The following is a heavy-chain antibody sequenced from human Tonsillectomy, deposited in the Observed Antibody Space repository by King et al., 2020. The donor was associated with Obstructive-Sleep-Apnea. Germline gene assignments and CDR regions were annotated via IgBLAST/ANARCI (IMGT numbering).Heavy chain of an antibody. CDR2: IYWDDDK. V-gene: IGHV2-5*02. J-gene: IGHJ3*02. CDR3: VHSFGYDSGSAFDM. Sequence: TLKESGPTLVKPTQTLTLTCTFSGFSLSSNGVGIGWIRQPPGKALEWIGTIYWDDDKWYRPSLKNRVTITKDTSKDQVFLTMTKMDPVDAATYFCVHSFGYDSGSAFDMWGQGTMVTVSS. CDR1: GFSLSSNGVG. D-gene: IGHD3-10*01.